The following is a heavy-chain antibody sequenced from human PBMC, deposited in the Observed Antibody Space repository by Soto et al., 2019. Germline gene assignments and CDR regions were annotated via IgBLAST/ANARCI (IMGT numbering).Heavy chain of an antibody. D-gene: IGHD6-13*01. CDR2: INHSGST. J-gene: IGHJ5*02. CDR1: GGSFSGYY. V-gene: IGHV4-34*01. Sequence: NPSETLSLTCAVYGGSFSGYYWSWIRQPPGKGLEWIGEINHSGSTNYNPSLKSRVTISVDTSKNQFSLKLSSVTAADTAVYYCARGPSGRPRLQSSSWYNSWFDPWGQGTLVTVSS. CDR3: ARGPSGRPRLQSSSWYNSWFDP.